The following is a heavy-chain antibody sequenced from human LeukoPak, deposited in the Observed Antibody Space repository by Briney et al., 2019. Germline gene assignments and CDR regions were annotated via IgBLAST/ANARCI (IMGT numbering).Heavy chain of an antibody. CDR2: IYYSGST. CDR3: AREISGREWELLNYYYYMDV. CDR1: GGSISSSSFY. V-gene: IGHV4-39*07. Sequence: SETLSLTCTVSGGSISSSSFYWGWIRQSPGKGLEWIGNIYYSGSTYYNPSLKSRVTISVDKSKNQFSLKLSSVTAADTAVYYCAREISGREWELLNYYYYMDVWGKGTTVTVSS. D-gene: IGHD1-26*01. J-gene: IGHJ6*03.